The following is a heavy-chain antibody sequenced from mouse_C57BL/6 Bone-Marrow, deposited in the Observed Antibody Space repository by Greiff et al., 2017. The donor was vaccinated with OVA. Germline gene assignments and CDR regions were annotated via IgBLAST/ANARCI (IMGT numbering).Heavy chain of an antibody. CDR1: GFTFNTYA. V-gene: IGHV10-3*01. CDR3: VRSPSPQKWYFDV. Sequence: EVKLVESGGGLVQPKGSLKLSCAASGFTFNTYAMHWVRQAPGKGLEWVARIRSKGSNYATYYADSVKDRFTISRDDSQSMLYLQMNNLKTEDTAMYYCVRSPSPQKWYFDVWGTGTTVTVSS. J-gene: IGHJ1*03. CDR2: IRSKGSNYAT.